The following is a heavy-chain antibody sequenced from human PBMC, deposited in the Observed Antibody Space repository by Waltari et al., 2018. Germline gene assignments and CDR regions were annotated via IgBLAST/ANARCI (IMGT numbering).Heavy chain of an antibody. CDR3: VREQQLVPYTDEAFDI. J-gene: IGHJ3*02. CDR1: GYTFSGSY. V-gene: IGHV1-2*02. CDR2: INCNNGDR. Sequence: QVQLVQSGAEVKKPGALVKVSCKASGYTFSGSYLHWVRQAPGQGLEWMGWINCNNGDRKYAQKFQGRVTTTRDTPISTAYMDLSGLISDDTAVYYCVREQQLVPYTDEAFDIWGQGTVVTVSS. D-gene: IGHD6-13*01.